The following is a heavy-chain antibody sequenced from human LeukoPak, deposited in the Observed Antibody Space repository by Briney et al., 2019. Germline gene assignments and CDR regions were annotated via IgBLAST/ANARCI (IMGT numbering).Heavy chain of an antibody. CDR3: AKNGQSGFSFDP. D-gene: IGHD3-3*01. J-gene: IGHJ5*02. CDR2: VSESGGT. V-gene: IGHV4-34*01. CDR1: GGSLSGHY. Sequence: SETLSLTCAVYGGSLSGHYWSWIRQPPGKGLEWIGEVSESGGTKFNPYLKSRVTISADTSKNQFSLKLNSVTAADTAVYYCAKNGQSGFSFDPWGQGTLVTVSS.